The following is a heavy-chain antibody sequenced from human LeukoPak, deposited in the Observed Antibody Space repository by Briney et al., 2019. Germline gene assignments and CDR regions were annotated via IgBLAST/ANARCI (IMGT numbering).Heavy chain of an antibody. CDR2: FDPEDGES. D-gene: IGHD1-26*01. J-gene: IGHJ4*02. V-gene: IGHV1-24*01. CDR3: ATADKWEPLDY. Sequence: ASVKVSCKVSGASLIETSIHWVRQAPGQWLEWMGGFDPEDGESIFAQRFQGRLSMTEDTSTDTAYMELRGLRPEDTAVYYCATADKWEPLDYWGQGTLVTVSS. CDR1: GASLIETS.